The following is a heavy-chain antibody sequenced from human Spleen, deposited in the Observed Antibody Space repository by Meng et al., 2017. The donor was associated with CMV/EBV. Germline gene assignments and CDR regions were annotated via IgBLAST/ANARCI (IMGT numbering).Heavy chain of an antibody. Sequence: SETLSLTCTVSGGSISSSSYYWAWIRQSPGKGLEWIESIHNSRSTDYNPSLKSRVTMSIDASKNQLSLKLRSVTAADTAVYYCARGLPTITVFGVARWGGSFDIWGQGTMVTVSS. D-gene: IGHD3-3*01. V-gene: IGHV4-39*07. CDR1: GGSISSSSYY. CDR3: ARGLPTITVFGVARWGGSFDI. J-gene: IGHJ3*02. CDR2: IHNSRST.